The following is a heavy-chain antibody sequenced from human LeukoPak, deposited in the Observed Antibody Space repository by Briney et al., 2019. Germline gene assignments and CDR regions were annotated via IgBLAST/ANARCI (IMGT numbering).Heavy chain of an antibody. CDR1: GGSISSYY. Sequence: SETLSLTCSVSGGSISSYYWSWLRQPPGKGLEWIGYIYYSGSTYYNPSLKSRVTISVDTSKNQFSLKLSSVTAADTAVYYCASGYCSSTSCYTSDYWGQGTLVTVSS. J-gene: IGHJ4*02. CDR3: ASGYCSSTSCYTSDY. V-gene: IGHV4-59*06. CDR2: IYYSGST. D-gene: IGHD2-2*02.